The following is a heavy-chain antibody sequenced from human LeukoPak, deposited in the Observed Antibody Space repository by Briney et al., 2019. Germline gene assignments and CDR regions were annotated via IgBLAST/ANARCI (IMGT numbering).Heavy chain of an antibody. CDR3: ARGRMVRGVIDLDV. CDR1: GYTFTSYD. Sequence: ASVKVSCKASGYTFTSYDINWVRQATGQGLEWMGWMNPNSGNTGYAQKFQGRVTMTRYTSISTDYMELSSLTSEDTAVYYCARGRMVRGVIDLDVCGTGTTVTVSS. V-gene: IGHV1-8*01. CDR2: MNPNSGNT. D-gene: IGHD3-10*01. J-gene: IGHJ6*04.